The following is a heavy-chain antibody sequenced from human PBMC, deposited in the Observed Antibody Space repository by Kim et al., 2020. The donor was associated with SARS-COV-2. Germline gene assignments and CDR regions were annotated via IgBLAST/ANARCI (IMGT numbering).Heavy chain of an antibody. CDR3: ARFAAIMPPGMDV. D-gene: IGHD2-2*02. V-gene: IGHV1-3*01. J-gene: IGHJ6*02. CDR2: INPGKGNT. Sequence: ASVKVSCKASGYTFTTYAMQWVRQAPGQRLEWLGWINPGKGNTKYSQKFQGRVTITRDTSARTVYMELSSLRFEDTAVYYCARFAAIMPPGMDVWGQGTSVTVSS. CDR1: GYTFTTYA.